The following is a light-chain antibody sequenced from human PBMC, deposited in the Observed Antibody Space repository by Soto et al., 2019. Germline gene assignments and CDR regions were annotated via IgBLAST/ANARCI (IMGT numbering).Light chain of an antibody. CDR1: QGIGVY. V-gene: IGKV1-27*01. CDR3: QKYNSAPLT. CDR2: AAS. Sequence: DIQMTQSPSSPSASFGDRVTITCRASQGIGVYLAWFQQKPGNAPKLLIYAASTLQSGVPSRFSGSGSGTDFTLTISSLQPEDVATYYCQKYNSAPLTFGGGTKVEIK. J-gene: IGKJ4*01.